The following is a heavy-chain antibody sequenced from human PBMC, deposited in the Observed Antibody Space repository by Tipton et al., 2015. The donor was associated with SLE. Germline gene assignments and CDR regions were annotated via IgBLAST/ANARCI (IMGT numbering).Heavy chain of an antibody. V-gene: IGHV4-4*07. J-gene: IGHJ3*02. CDR2: IYTSGST. CDR1: GGSISSNY. Sequence: TLSLTCSVSGGSISSNYWIWIRQPAGKGLEWIGRIYTSGSTNYNPSLKSRVTISVDTSKNQFSLKLSSVTAADTAVYYCARANWGSRSVLGAFDIWGQGTMVTVSS. D-gene: IGHD7-27*01. CDR3: ARANWGSRSVLGAFDI.